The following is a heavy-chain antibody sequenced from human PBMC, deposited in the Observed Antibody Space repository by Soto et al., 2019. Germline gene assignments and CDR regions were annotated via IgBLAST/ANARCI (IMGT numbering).Heavy chain of an antibody. CDR2: INPSGGST. CDR3: ARHPYSFQEPFDS. D-gene: IGHD2-21*01. Sequence: SVKVSCKASGYTFTSYYMHWVRQAPGQGLEWMGIINPSGGSTSYAQKFQGRVTMTRDTSTSTVYMELTSVTAADTAVFYCARHPYSFQEPFDSWGQGALVTVSS. V-gene: IGHV1-46*01. J-gene: IGHJ4*02. CDR1: GYTFTSYY.